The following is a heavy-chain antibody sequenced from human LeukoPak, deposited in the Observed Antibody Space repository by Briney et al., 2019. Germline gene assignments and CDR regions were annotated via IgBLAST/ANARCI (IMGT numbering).Heavy chain of an antibody. J-gene: IGHJ4*02. V-gene: IGHV1-46*01. CDR2: INPGGGST. Sequence: GASVKVSCKTSGYTFTSYYMHWVRQAPGQGLEWMGIINPGGGSTTYAQRFQGRVTMTRDTSTSTVYMELSSLRSEDTAVYYCAREWLRVTTGTTGDFDHWGQGTLVTVSS. CDR3: AREWLRVTTGTTGDFDH. D-gene: IGHD1-1*01. CDR1: GYTFTSYY.